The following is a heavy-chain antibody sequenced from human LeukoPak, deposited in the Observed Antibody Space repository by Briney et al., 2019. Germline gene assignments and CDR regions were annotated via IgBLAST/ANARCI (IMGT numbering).Heavy chain of an antibody. CDR1: GFTFSSYA. D-gene: IGHD1-26*01. V-gene: IGHV3-23*01. CDR2: ISGSGGST. J-gene: IGHJ4*02. Sequence: GGSLRLSCAASGFTFSSYAMSWVRQAPGKGLEWVSAISGSGGSTYYADSVKGRFTISRDSSKNTLYLQMNSLRAEDTAVYYCAKVVSNWELLWFGDYWGQGTLVTVSS. CDR3: AKVVSNWELLWFGDY.